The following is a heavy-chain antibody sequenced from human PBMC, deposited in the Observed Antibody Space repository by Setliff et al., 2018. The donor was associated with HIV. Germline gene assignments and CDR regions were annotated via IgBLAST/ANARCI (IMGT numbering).Heavy chain of an antibody. CDR3: ARDWRSGYDLNFDY. D-gene: IGHD5-12*01. CDR1: GFTFSSYV. CDR2: MSTGGDIK. J-gene: IGHJ4*02. Sequence: PGGSLRLSCAATGFTFSSYVLHWVRQAPGKGLEWVAVMSTGGDIKIYADSVKGRFTISRDNAKNSLYLKMNSLRAEDTAIYYCARDWRSGYDLNFDYWGQGTLVTVSS. V-gene: IGHV3-30-3*01.